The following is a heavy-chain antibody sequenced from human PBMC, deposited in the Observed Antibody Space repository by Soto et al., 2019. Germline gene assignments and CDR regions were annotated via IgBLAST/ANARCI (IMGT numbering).Heavy chain of an antibody. CDR1: GGSITSSSYY. V-gene: IGHV4-39*01. Sequence: LSLTCTVSGGSITSSSYYWGWIRQPPGKGLEWIGSIYYSGSTYYNASLNSRVTISVDTSKHQFSLKLSSVTAADTAVYYCARRPPYYFDSWGQGTLVTVSS. CDR2: IYYSGST. CDR3: ARRPPYYFDS. J-gene: IGHJ4*02.